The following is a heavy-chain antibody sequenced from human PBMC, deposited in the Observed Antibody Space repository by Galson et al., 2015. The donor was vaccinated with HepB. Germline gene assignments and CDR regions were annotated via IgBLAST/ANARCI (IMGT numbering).Heavy chain of an antibody. V-gene: IGHV1-2*02. Sequence: SVKVSCKASGYTFTGYYMHWVRQAPGQGLEWMGWINPNSGGTNYAQKFQGRVTMTRDTSISTAYMELSRLRSDDTAVYYCAREEVLRFLDRPNPFDLWGRGTLVTVSS. D-gene: IGHD3-3*01. CDR1: GYTFTGYY. CDR2: INPNSGGT. J-gene: IGHJ2*01. CDR3: AREEVLRFLDRPNPFDL.